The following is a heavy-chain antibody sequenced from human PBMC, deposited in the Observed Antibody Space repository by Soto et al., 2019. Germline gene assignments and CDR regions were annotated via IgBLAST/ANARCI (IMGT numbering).Heavy chain of an antibody. Sequence: EVQVVESGGGLVKPGGSLRLSCVASGFTFNSHALNWVRQAPGKGLEWVSSVSGDSSYIYYADSLKGRFTTSRDNARNSVYLQMYSLRAEDTAVYYCAAEVTSDAFDFWGQGTVVTVS. D-gene: IGHD2-21*02. CDR3: AAEVTSDAFDF. CDR1: GFTFNSHA. CDR2: VSGDSSYI. J-gene: IGHJ3*01. V-gene: IGHV3-21*06.